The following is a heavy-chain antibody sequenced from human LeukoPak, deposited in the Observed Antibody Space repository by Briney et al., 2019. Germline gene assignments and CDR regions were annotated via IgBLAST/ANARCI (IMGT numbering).Heavy chain of an antibody. CDR3: ALPSWEGIAAAGTVTWFDP. Sequence: SVKVSCKASGGTFSSYAISWVRQAPRQGLEWMGRIIPIFGTANYAQKFQGRVTITADKSTSTAYMELSSLRSEDTAVYYCALPSWEGIAAAGTVTWFDPWGQGTLVTVSS. CDR2: IIPIFGTA. V-gene: IGHV1-69*06. J-gene: IGHJ5*02. D-gene: IGHD6-13*01. CDR1: GGTFSSYA.